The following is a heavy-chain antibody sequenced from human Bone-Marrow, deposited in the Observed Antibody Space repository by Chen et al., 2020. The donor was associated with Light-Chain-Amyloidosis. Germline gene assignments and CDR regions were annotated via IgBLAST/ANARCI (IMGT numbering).Heavy chain of an antibody. Sequence: QVHLVQSGAEVKKPGAAVKGSCKAAGYTFIDYHLNWVRQAPGQGLEWMGWINPNSGGTDSAQKFQGRVTMTRDTSISTVYMELSRLGSDDTAVYYCARSSGLGADSWGQGTLVTVSS. V-gene: IGHV1-2*02. CDR2: INPNSGGT. D-gene: IGHD1-26*01. CDR3: ARSSGLGADS. CDR1: GYTFIDYH. J-gene: IGHJ4*02.